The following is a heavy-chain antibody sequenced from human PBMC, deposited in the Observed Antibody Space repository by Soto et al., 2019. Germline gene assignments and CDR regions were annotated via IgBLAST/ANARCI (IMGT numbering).Heavy chain of an antibody. D-gene: IGHD3-10*01. CDR2: ISYDGSNK. J-gene: IGHJ4*02. CDR1: GFTFSSYA. V-gene: IGHV3-30-3*01. Sequence: QVQLVESGGGVVQPGRSLRLSCAASGFTFSSYAMHCVRQAPGKGLEWVAVISYDGSNKYYADSVKGRFTISRDNSKNTLYLQMNSLRAEDTAVYYCARDRWGSGSYLTSYYFDYWGQGTLVTVSS. CDR3: ARDRWGSGSYLTSYYFDY.